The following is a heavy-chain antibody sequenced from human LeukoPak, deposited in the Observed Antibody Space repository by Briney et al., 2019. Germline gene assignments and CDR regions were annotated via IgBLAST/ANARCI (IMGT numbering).Heavy chain of an antibody. D-gene: IGHD3-3*01. Sequence: PGGSLRLSCAASGFTFSDFFMSWIRQAPGKGLEWVSYISSSGGTIHYADSVKGRFTISRDNAKNSLYLQMNSLRAEDTAVYYCARALPGGLADFWSGYSTHADYWGQGTLVTVSS. CDR2: ISSSGGTI. V-gene: IGHV3-11*04. CDR1: GFTFSDFF. J-gene: IGHJ4*02. CDR3: ARALPGGLADFWSGYSTHADY.